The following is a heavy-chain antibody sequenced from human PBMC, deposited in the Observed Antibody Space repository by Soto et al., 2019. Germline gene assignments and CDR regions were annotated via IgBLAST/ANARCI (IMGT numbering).Heavy chain of an antibody. CDR1: GYSFTSYW. Sequence: GESLKISCKGSGYSFTSYWISWVRQMPGKGLEWMGRIDPSDSYTNYSPSFQGHVTISADKSISTAYLQWSSLKASDTAVYYCASVYDSSGPSYYYGMDVWGQGTTVTVSS. CDR2: IDPSDSYT. J-gene: IGHJ6*02. CDR3: ASVYDSSGPSYYYGMDV. D-gene: IGHD3-22*01. V-gene: IGHV5-10-1*01.